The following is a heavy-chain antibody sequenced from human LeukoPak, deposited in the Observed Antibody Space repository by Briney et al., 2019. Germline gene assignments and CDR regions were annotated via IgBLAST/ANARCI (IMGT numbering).Heavy chain of an antibody. CDR1: GFTFSSYW. CDR2: ISTNGGTT. D-gene: IGHD4-17*01. J-gene: IGHJ4*02. CDR3: VKGPGPTVNYYFDF. V-gene: IGHV3-64D*06. Sequence: GGSLRLSCAASGFTFSSYWVSWVRQAPGKGLEYVSSISTNGGTTYSAESSRGRFAISSDNSKNTLYLQMSSLRADDTAVYYCVKGPGPTVNYYFDFWGQGTLVTVSS.